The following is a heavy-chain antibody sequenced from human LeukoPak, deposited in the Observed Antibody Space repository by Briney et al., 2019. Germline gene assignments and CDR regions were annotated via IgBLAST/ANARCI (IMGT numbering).Heavy chain of an antibody. J-gene: IGHJ2*01. CDR2: ISGSGGST. D-gene: IGHD2-21*01. Sequence: GGSLRLSCAASGFTFSSYAMSWVRQAPGKGLEWVSTISGSGGSTYYADSVKGRFTIPRDNSKNTLYLQMNSLRAEDTDVYYCAKDLVGVIAMQGYFDLWGRGTLVTVSS. CDR1: GFTFSSYA. V-gene: IGHV3-23*01. CDR3: AKDLVGVIAMQGYFDL.